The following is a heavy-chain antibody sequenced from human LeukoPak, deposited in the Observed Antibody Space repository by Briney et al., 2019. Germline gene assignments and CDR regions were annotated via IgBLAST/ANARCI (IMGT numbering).Heavy chain of an antibody. CDR1: GFTFGDYL. D-gene: IGHD6-19*01. J-gene: IGHJ4*02. V-gene: IGHV3-49*03. CDR3: SRGSGWLSVY. Sequence: GGSLRLSCTASGFTFGDYLMSWFRQAPEKGLEWIGFISGGTTEYAASVKGRFTISRDDSTSIAYLQMNSLTTEDTAVYYCSRGSGWLSVYWGQGTLVTVSS. CDR2: ISGGTT.